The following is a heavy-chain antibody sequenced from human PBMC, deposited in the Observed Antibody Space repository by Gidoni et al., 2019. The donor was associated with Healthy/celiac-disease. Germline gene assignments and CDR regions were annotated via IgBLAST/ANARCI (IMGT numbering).Heavy chain of an antibody. CDR2: INHSGST. CDR3: ARGRGVRYYVIKGGYGMDV. D-gene: IGHD3-10*02. V-gene: IGHV4-34*01. CDR1: GGSFSGYY. J-gene: IGHJ6*02. Sequence: QVQLQQWGAGLLKPSETLSLTCAVYGGSFSGYYWSWIRQPPGKGLEWIGEINHSGSTNYNPSLKSRVTISVDTSKNQFSLKLSSVTAADTAVYYCARGRGVRYYVIKGGYGMDVWGQGTTVTVSS.